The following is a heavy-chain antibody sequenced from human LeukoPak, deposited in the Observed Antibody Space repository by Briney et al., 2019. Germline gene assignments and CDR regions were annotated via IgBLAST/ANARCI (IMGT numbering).Heavy chain of an antibody. Sequence: PSETLSLTCTVSGGSISSSNWWSWVRQPPGKGLEWIGEIYHSGSTNYNPSPKSRVTISVDKSKNQFSLKLSSVTAADTAAYYCARAGGIAVAYFDYWGQGTLVTVSS. CDR3: ARAGGIAVAYFDY. CDR1: GGSISSSNW. D-gene: IGHD6-19*01. J-gene: IGHJ4*02. CDR2: IYHSGST. V-gene: IGHV4-4*02.